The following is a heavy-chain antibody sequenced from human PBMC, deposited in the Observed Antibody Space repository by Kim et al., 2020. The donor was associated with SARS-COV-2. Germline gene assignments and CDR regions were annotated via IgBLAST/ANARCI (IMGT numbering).Heavy chain of an antibody. Sequence: GGSLRLSCAASGFIFSTYAMHWVRQSPGRGLEYVAAISSNGADPYYADSVKGRFTISRDNSKNTMYLQMVSLRTEDMAVYYCAREGRHCSGSSCYLFDYWGQGTLVTVSS. CDR2: ISSNGADP. J-gene: IGHJ4*02. CDR1: GFIFSTYA. V-gene: IGHV3-64*02. D-gene: IGHD2-2*01. CDR3: AREGRHCSGSSCYLFDY.